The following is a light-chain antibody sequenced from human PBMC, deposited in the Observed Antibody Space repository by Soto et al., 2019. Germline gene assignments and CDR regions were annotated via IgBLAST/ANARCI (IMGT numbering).Light chain of an antibody. Sequence: DIQMTQSPSSLSASVGDRVTITCRASQSISRYLNWYQQKPGKAPNLLISAASTLQSGVPSRFSGSGSGTDFTLTISSLQPEDFATYYCQQYDYSRTFGRGTKVDLK. J-gene: IGKJ1*01. V-gene: IGKV1-39*01. CDR3: QQYDYSRT. CDR1: QSISRY. CDR2: AAS.